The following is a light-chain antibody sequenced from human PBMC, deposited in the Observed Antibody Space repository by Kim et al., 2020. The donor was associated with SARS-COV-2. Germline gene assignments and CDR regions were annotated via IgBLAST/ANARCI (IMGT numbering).Light chain of an antibody. J-gene: IGKJ3*01. Sequence: EIVMTQSPATLSVSPGERATLSCRASQSVSSSLAWYQQKPGQAPRLLIYGASTRATGIPARFSGSGSGTEFTLTISSLQSENFSVYYCKQYKNWTFTFGPGTKVDIK. CDR3: KQYKNWTFT. CDR2: GAS. CDR1: QSVSSS. V-gene: IGKV3-15*01.